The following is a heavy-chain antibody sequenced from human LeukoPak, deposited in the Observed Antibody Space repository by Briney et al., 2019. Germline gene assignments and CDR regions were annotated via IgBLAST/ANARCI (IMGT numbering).Heavy chain of an antibody. J-gene: IGHJ4*02. CDR2: IYHSGST. CDR1: GGSISSYY. Sequence: PSETLSLTCTVSGGSISSYYWSWIRQPPGKGLEWIGYIYHSGSTYYNPSLKSRVTISVDRSKNQFSLKLSSVTAADTAVYYCAREVDSTPRENYFDYWGQGTLVTVSS. CDR3: AREVDSTPRENYFDY. V-gene: IGHV4-59*12. D-gene: IGHD2-2*01.